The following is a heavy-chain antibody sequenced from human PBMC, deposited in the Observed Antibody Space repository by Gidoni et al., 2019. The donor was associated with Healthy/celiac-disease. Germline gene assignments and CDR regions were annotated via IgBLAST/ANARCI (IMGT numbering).Heavy chain of an antibody. Sequence: EVQLVESGGGLVQPGGSLKLSCAASGFTFSGSALHWVRQASGKGLEWVGRIRSKANSYATAYAASVKGRFTISRDDSKNTAYLQMNSLKTEDTAVYYCTRQVAAAGTWDYYGMDVWGQGTTVTVSS. V-gene: IGHV3-73*02. J-gene: IGHJ6*02. D-gene: IGHD6-13*01. CDR1: GFTFSGSA. CDR2: IRSKANSYAT. CDR3: TRQVAAAGTWDYYGMDV.